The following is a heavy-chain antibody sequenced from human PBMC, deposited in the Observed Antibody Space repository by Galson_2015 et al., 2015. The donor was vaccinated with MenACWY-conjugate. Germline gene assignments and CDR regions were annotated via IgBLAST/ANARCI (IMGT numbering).Heavy chain of an antibody. D-gene: IGHD5-12*01. CDR1: GFIINNNY. CDR2: IYANGGT. CDR3: ARDRVTGYNGYEPACFDD. J-gene: IGHJ4*02. Sequence: SLRLSCAASGFIINNNYMSWVRQAPGKGLDWVSLIYANGGTCYADSVTGRFTISRDVSKNTLFLQMNSLRPEDTAVYYCARDRVTGYNGYEPACFDDWGQGTLVTVSP. V-gene: IGHV3-66*03.